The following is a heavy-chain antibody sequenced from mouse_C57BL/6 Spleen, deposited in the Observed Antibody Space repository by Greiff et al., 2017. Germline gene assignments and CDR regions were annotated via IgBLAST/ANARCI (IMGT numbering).Heavy chain of an antibody. Sequence: EVQVVEPGPGLVTPSQSLSLTCSVTAYSITSGYYWNWIRQFPGNKLEWMGYISYDGSNNYNPSLKNRISITRDTSKNQFFLKLNSVTTEDTATYYCAREYYSSSFYWGQVSTLTVSS. CDR3: AREYYSSSFY. CDR2: ISYDGSN. V-gene: IGHV3-6*01. D-gene: IGHD1-1*01. CDR1: AYSITSGYY. J-gene: IGHJ2*01.